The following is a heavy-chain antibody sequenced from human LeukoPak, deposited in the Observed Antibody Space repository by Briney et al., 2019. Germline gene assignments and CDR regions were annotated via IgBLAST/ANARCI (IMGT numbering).Heavy chain of an antibody. J-gene: IGHJ4*02. CDR3: LSVGYFDY. Sequence: PGGSLRLSCAASGFTFSSYGMHWVRQAPGKGLEWVAFIRYDGSNKYYADSVKGRFTISRDNSKNTLYLQMNSLGAEDTAVYYCLSVGYFDYWGQGTLVTVSS. CDR1: GFTFSSYG. V-gene: IGHV3-30*02. D-gene: IGHD2-15*01. CDR2: IRYDGSNK.